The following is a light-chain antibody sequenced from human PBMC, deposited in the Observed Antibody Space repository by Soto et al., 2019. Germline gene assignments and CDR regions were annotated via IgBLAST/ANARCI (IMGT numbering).Light chain of an antibody. J-gene: IGKJ4*01. CDR2: EAS. V-gene: IGKV3-11*01. Sequence: EIVLTQSPETLSLSPGERATLSCRASQSINNYLAWYQQKPGQAPRLLIYEASNRATGIPARFSGSGSGTHFTHTISSLEPEDFAVYYCQHRRNWPLTFGGGTKVEIK. CDR1: QSINNY. CDR3: QHRRNWPLT.